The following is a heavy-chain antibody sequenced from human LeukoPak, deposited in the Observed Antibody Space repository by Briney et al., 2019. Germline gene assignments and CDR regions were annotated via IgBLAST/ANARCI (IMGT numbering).Heavy chain of an antibody. V-gene: IGHV1-2*04. D-gene: IGHD3-22*01. J-gene: IGHJ6*02. CDR3: ARDLGPHSSGYYYSPYYYYGMDV. CDR1: GYTFTGYY. CDR2: INPNSGGT. Sequence: GASVKVSCKASGYTFTGYYMHWVRQAPGQGLEWMGWINPNSGGTNYAQKFQGWVTMTRDTSISTAYMELSRLGSDDTAVYYCARDLGPHSSGYYYSPYYYYGMDVWGQGTTVTVSS.